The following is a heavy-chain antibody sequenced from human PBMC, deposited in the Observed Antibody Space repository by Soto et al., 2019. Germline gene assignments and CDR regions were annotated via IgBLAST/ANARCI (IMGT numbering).Heavy chain of an antibody. V-gene: IGHV1-18*01. Sequence: GASVKVSCKASGYTFNFYGITWVRQAPGQGLEWMGRISGFNGNTNYAADLQGRVTMTTDTSTSTAYMELRGLRSDDTAVYYCARIGVSSGHESPDFDSWGQGTLVTVS. CDR2: ISGFNGNT. CDR3: ARIGVSSGHESPDFDS. J-gene: IGHJ4*02. D-gene: IGHD3-16*01. CDR1: GYTFNFYG.